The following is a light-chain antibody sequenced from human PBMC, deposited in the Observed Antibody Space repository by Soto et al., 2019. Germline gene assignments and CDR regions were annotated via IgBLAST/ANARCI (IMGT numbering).Light chain of an antibody. CDR1: QSVSSTY. J-gene: IGKJ5*01. CDR3: QQTYSIPIT. CDR2: SSS. Sequence: ELVLTQSPGTLSLSPGDRATLSCRASQSVSSTYLAWYQQRPGQAPRLLIYSSSSRASGISDRFSGSGSGTDFTLTISSLHPEDFAFYYCQQTYSIPITFGQGTRLEIK. V-gene: IGKV3-20*01.